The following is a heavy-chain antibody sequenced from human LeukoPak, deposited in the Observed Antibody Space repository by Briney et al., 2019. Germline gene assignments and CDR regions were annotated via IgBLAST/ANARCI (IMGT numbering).Heavy chain of an antibody. J-gene: IGHJ4*02. CDR2: ISSSGSTI. V-gene: IGHV3-48*03. CDR1: GFTFSSYE. D-gene: IGHD3-22*01. CDR3: ARDPYYDSSGYYWL. Sequence: GGSLRLSCAASGFTFSSYEMNWVRQAPGKGLEWVSYISSSGSTIYYADSVKGRFTISRDNAKNSLYLQMNSLRAEDTAVYYCARDPYYDSSGYYWLWGQGTLVTVSS.